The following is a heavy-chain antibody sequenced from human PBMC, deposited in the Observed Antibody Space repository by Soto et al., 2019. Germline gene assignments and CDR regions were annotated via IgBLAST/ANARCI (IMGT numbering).Heavy chain of an antibody. Sequence: PSETLSLTCAVYGGSFSGYYWSWIRQPPGKGLVLIWEINHSGSTNYNPSFKSRVTISVDTSKNQFSLKLSSVTAADTAVYYCARGRIVVVPAAIKNWFDPWGQGTLVTVSS. CDR2: INHSGST. J-gene: IGHJ5*02. CDR3: ARGRIVVVPAAIKNWFDP. CDR1: GGSFSGYY. V-gene: IGHV4-34*01. D-gene: IGHD2-2*01.